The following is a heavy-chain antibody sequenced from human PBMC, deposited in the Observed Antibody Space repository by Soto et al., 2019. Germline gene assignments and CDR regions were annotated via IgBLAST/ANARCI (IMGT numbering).Heavy chain of an antibody. CDR2: MNPNSGHT. CDR3: ASDMSTT. J-gene: IGHJ5*02. Sequence: QVQLVQSGAEVKKPGASVKLSCKASGYTFTSHDINWMRQATGQGLEWMGWMNPNSGHTNYVQKFQGRVTMTRDTSISTAYMELTNLRSEDTAIYYCASDMSTTWGQGTLVTVSS. D-gene: IGHD2-2*01. CDR1: GYTFTSHD. V-gene: IGHV1-8*01.